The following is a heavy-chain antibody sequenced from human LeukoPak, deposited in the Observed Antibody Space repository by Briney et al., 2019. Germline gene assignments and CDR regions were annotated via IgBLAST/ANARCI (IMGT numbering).Heavy chain of an antibody. Sequence: ASVKVSCKASGYTFTTYAMNWVRQAPGQGLEWMGWINTNTGNPTYAQGFTGRFVFSLDTSVSTAYLQISSLKAEDTAVYYCARERAGIAVAGPFDPWGQGTLVTVSS. CDR2: INTNTGNP. J-gene: IGHJ5*02. CDR3: ARERAGIAVAGPFDP. CDR1: GYTFTTYA. D-gene: IGHD6-19*01. V-gene: IGHV7-4-1*02.